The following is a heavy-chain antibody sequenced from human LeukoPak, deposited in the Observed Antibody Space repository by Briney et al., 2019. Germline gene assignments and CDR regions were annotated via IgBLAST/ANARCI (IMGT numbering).Heavy chain of an antibody. V-gene: IGHV3-23*01. CDR1: GFTLSNYA. J-gene: IGHJ3*02. Sequence: GGSLRLSCAASGFTLSNYAMSWVRQAPGKGLEWVSGISGSAGGTYYADSVKGRFTISRDNSQNTLYLQMNSLRAEDTAVYYCAKGLRRDAFDIWGQGTMVTVSS. CDR3: AKGLRRDAFDI. CDR2: ISGSAGGT.